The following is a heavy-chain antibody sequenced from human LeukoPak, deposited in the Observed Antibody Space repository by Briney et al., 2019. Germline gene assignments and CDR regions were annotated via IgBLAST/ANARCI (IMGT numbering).Heavy chain of an antibody. Sequence: GGSLRLSYAASGFTFSDYYMSWIRQAPGKGLEWVSYISSSGSTIYYADSVKGRFTISRDNAKNSLYLQMNSLRAEDTAVYYCHGYCGGDSYSGRRLAFDIWGQGTMVTVSS. CDR2: ISSSGSTI. CDR1: GFTFSDYY. J-gene: IGHJ3*02. D-gene: IGHD2-21*02. V-gene: IGHV3-11*04. CDR3: HGYCGGDSYSGRRLAFDI.